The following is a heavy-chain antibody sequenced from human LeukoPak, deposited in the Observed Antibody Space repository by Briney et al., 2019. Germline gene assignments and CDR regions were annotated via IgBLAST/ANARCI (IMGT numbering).Heavy chain of an antibody. CDR1: GGSISSSSYY. CDR3: ARGAAAMVNWFD. V-gene: IGHV4-39*07. J-gene: IGHJ4*02. CDR2: IYYSGST. D-gene: IGHD5-18*01. Sequence: SETLSLTCTVSGGSISSSSYYWGWIRQPPGKGLEWIGSIYYSGSTYYNPSLKSRVTISVDTSKNQFSLKLSSVTAADTAVYYCARGAAAMVNWFDWGQGTLVTVSS.